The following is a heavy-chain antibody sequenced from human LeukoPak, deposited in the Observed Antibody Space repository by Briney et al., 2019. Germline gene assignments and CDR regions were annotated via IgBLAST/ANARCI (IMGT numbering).Heavy chain of an antibody. V-gene: IGHV3-30*02. CDR2: IRYDGSNK. Sequence: GGSLRLSCAASGFTFSSYAMSWVRQAPGKGLEWVAFIRYDGSNKYYADSVKGRFTISRDNSKNTLYLQMNSLRAEDTAVYYCAKDGNAGLRFLEWFLDYWGQGTLVTVSS. CDR3: AKDGNAGLRFLEWFLDY. CDR1: GFTFSSYA. J-gene: IGHJ4*02. D-gene: IGHD3-3*01.